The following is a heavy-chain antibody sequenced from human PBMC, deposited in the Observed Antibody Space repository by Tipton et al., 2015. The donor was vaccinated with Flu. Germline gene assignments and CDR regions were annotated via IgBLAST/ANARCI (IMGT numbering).Heavy chain of an antibody. CDR1: GFSFSSYE. D-gene: IGHD3-10*01. CDR3: ARDLGVSLVRGVLWD. Sequence: GSLRLSCAASGFSFSSYEMNWVRQAPGKGLGWVSYISSSGSTIYYADSVKGRFTISRDNAKNSLYLQMNSLRAEDTAVYYCARDLGVSLVRGVLWDWGQGTLVTVSS. CDR2: ISSSGSTI. V-gene: IGHV3-48*03. J-gene: IGHJ4*02.